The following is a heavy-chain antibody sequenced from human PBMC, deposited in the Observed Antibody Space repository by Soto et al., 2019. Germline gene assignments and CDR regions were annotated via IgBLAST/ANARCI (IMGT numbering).Heavy chain of an antibody. CDR1: GYTFTSYG. CDR3: ARMADDKWTYYYYGMDV. V-gene: IGHV1-18*01. D-gene: IGHD3-22*01. Sequence: ASVKVSCKASGYTFTSYGISWVRQAPGQGLEWMGWISAYNGNTNYAQKLQGRVTMTRDTSTSTAYMGLSSLRSDDTAVYYCARMADDKWTYYYYGMDVWGQGTTVTVAS. CDR2: ISAYNGNT. J-gene: IGHJ6*02.